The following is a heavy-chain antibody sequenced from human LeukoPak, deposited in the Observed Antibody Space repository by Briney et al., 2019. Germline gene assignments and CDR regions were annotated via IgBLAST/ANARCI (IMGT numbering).Heavy chain of an antibody. CDR3: ARGIWSSHSVGYYFDY. Sequence: ASVKVSCKAPGYTFTNYAVNWVRQAPGQRLEWMGWINAGNGKTKYSQDFQGRVTITRDTSASTAYMELSSLTSEDMAVYYCARGIWSSHSVGYYFDYWGQGTLVTVSS. J-gene: IGHJ4*02. CDR1: GYTFTNYA. D-gene: IGHD3-3*01. CDR2: INAGNGKT. V-gene: IGHV1-3*03.